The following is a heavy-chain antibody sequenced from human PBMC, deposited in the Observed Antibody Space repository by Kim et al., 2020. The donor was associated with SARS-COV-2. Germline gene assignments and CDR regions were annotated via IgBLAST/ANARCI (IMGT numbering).Heavy chain of an antibody. CDR1: GGSFSGYY. V-gene: IGHV4-34*01. CDR3: ARGRTMVRGVIIPPWFDP. CDR2: INHSGST. Sequence: SETLSLTCAVYGGSFSGYYWSWIRQPPGKGLEWIGEINHSGSTNYNPSLKSRVTISVDTSKNQFSLKLSSVTAADTAVYYCARGRTMVRGVIIPPWFDPWGQGTLVTVSS. J-gene: IGHJ5*02. D-gene: IGHD3-10*01.